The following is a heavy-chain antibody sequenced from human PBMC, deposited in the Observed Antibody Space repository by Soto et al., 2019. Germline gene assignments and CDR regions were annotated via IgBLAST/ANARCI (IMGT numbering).Heavy chain of an antibody. CDR2: IYTSGST. D-gene: IGHD3-10*01. CDR1: GGSISSYY. J-gene: IGHJ6*02. CDR3: EREAGPPITVVRGVIPPYYYYYVMDV. V-gene: IGHV4-4*07. Sequence: SETLSLTCTVSGGSISSYYWSWIRQPAGKGLEWIGRIYTSGSTNYNPSLKSRVTMSVDTSKNQFSLKLSSVTAADTAVYYCEREAGPPITVVRGVIPPYYYYYVMDVWGQGTT.